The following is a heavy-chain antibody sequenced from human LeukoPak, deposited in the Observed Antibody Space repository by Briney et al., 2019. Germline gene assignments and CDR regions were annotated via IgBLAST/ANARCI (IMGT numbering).Heavy chain of an antibody. J-gene: IGHJ4*02. CDR1: GFTFSSYP. Sequence: GGSLRLSCAASGFTFSSYPMSWVRQAPGKGLDWVSAIGGSGGDTYYADSVKGRFTISRDNSKNTLYLQMNSLRAEDTAVYYCATSSGWYPKYFDYWGQGTLVTVSS. D-gene: IGHD6-19*01. V-gene: IGHV3-23*01. CDR3: ATSSGWYPKYFDY. CDR2: IGGSGGDT.